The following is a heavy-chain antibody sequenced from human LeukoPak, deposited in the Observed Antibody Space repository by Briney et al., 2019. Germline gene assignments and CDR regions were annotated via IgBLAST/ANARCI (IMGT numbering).Heavy chain of an antibody. CDR2: ISGSNSYI. Sequence: GGSLRLSCAASGFTFSSYGMHWIRQAPGKGLEWVSSISGSNSYIFYADSVKGRFTVSRDNAKDSLYLQMNSLRAEDTAVYYCARALTTLTYEGYWGQGTLVTVSS. CDR1: GFTFSSYG. V-gene: IGHV3-21*01. D-gene: IGHD1-1*01. CDR3: ARALTTLTYEGY. J-gene: IGHJ4*02.